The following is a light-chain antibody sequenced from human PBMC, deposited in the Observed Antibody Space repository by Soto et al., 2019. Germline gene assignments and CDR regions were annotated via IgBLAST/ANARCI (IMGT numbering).Light chain of an antibody. CDR1: QSVLSTFNKKNH. CDR3: QQYYRPLYT. V-gene: IGKV4-1*01. CDR2: WAS. Sequence: DIVMTQSPDSLAVALGERATFNCKSSQSVLSTFNKKNHLAWYQQKPGQPPRLLIYWASTRESGVPDRFSGSGSGTDFTLTISSLQAEDVAVYSCQQYYRPLYTFCQGTKVDIK. J-gene: IGKJ2*01.